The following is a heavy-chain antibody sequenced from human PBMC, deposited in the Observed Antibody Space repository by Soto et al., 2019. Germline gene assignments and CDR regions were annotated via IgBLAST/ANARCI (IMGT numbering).Heavy chain of an antibody. D-gene: IGHD2-2*01. CDR2: TRNKANSYTT. J-gene: IGHJ3*02. Sequence: GGSLRLSCAASGFTFSDHYMDWVRQSPGKGLEWVGRTRNKANSYTTEYAASVKGRFTISRDDSKNSLYLPMKSLKTEDTAVYYCARVGVGYCSSTSCHGAFDIWGQGTMVTVSS. V-gene: IGHV3-72*01. CDR1: GFTFSDHY. CDR3: ARVGVGYCSSTSCHGAFDI.